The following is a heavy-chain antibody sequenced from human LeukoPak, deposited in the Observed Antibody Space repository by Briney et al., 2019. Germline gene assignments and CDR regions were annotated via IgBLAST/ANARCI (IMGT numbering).Heavy chain of an antibody. CDR1: GFTFSSYA. J-gene: IGHJ4*02. CDR2: ISDRGDRT. CDR3: AKDSYDSSGSRYDY. V-gene: IGHV3-23*01. D-gene: IGHD3-22*01. Sequence: GGSLRLSCAASGFTFSSYAMSWVRQAPGKGLEWVSAISDRGDRTWDADSVKGRVTISRDNYKNTLFLQMNSLRAEDTAIYYCAKDSYDSSGSRYDYWGQGTLVTVSS.